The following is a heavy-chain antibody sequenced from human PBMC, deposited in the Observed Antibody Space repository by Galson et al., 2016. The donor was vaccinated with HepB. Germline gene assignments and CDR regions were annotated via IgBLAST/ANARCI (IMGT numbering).Heavy chain of an antibody. CDR3: ARRSGVAATDYYYYYMDV. CDR1: GYSFTNYW. V-gene: IGHV5-10-1*01. D-gene: IGHD2-15*01. J-gene: IGHJ6*03. Sequence: QSGAEVKKPGESLRISCKGSGYSFTNYWITWVRQMPGKGLEWMGTIDPSDSYTNYSPSFPGHATISADKSISTAYLQWSSLKASDTAMYYCARRSGVAATDYYYYYMDVWGKGTTVTVSS. CDR2: IDPSDSYT.